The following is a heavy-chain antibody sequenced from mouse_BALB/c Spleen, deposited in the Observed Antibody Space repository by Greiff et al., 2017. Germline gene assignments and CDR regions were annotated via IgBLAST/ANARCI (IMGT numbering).Heavy chain of an antibody. CDR3: ARNYYYGSSYEYWYFDV. D-gene: IGHD1-1*01. Sequence: QVQLKQSAAELARPGASVKMSCKASGYTFTSYTMHWVKQRPGQGLEWIGYINPSSGYTEYNQKFKDKTTLTADKSSSTAYMQLSSLTSEDSAVYYCARNYYYGSSYEYWYFDVWGAGTTVTVSS. J-gene: IGHJ1*01. CDR1: GYTFTSYT. CDR2: INPSSGYT. V-gene: IGHV1-4*02.